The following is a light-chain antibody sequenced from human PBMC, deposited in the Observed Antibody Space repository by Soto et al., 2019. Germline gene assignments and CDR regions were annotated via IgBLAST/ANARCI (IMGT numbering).Light chain of an antibody. J-gene: IGKJ2*01. CDR2: DAS. CDR3: QQYDNLPPDI. V-gene: IGKV1-33*01. Sequence: DIQMTQSPSSLSASVGDRVTITCQASQDISNYLNWYQQKPGKAPKLLIYDASNVETGVPSRFSGSGSGTAFTFTISSLQPEDIATYYCQQYDNLPPDIFCQGTKREIK. CDR1: QDISNY.